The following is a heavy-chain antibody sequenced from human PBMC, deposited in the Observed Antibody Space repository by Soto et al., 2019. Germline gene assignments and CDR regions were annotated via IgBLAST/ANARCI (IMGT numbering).Heavy chain of an antibody. J-gene: IGHJ5*02. Sequence: QVQLVESGGGVVQPGRSLRLSCAASGFTFSSYGMHWVRQAPGKGLEWVAVISYDGSNKYYADSVKGRFTISRDNSKNALYLQMISLRAEDTAVYYCARNLGWFDPWGQGTLVTVSS. CDR1: GFTFSSYG. D-gene: IGHD7-27*01. CDR2: ISYDGSNK. V-gene: IGHV3-30*03. CDR3: ARNLGWFDP.